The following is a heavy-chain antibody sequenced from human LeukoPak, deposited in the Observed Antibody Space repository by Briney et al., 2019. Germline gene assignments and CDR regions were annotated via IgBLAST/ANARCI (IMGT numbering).Heavy chain of an antibody. CDR1: GYTFTGYY. D-gene: IGHD6-13*01. CDR2: INPNSGGT. V-gene: IGHV1-2*02. J-gene: IGHJ6*03. CDR3: ARSSKHESGYSSSWYYYYYMDV. Sequence: ASVKVSCKASGYTFTGYYMHWVRQAPGQGLEWMGWINPNSGGTNYAQKFQGRVTMTRDTSISTAYMELSRLRSDDTAVYYCARSSKHESGYSSSWYYYYYMDVWGKGTTVTISS.